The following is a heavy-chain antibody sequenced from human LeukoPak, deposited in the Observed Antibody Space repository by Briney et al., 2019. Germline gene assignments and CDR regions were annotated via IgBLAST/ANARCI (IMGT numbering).Heavy chain of an antibody. J-gene: IGHJ4*02. CDR1: GDSVSSNSAA. CDR3: TRAGGDSWYFDY. Sequence: SQTLSLTCAISGDSVSSNSAAWNWIRQSPSRGLEWLGRTYYRSKWYNDYAISVKSRITINPDTSKNQFSLQLNSVTPDDTAVYYCTRAGGDSWYFDYWGQGTLVTVSS. V-gene: IGHV6-1*01. CDR2: TYYRSKWYN. D-gene: IGHD2-21*02.